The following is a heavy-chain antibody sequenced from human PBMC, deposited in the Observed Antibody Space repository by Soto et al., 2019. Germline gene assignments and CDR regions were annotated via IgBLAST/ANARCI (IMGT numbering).Heavy chain of an antibody. CDR3: TRVSTNAPYDACDS. D-gene: IGHD2-8*01. V-gene: IGHV3-73*01. CDR2: IRSGADNYAT. CDR1: GFSFSGSS. Sequence: GGSLRLSCAASGFSFSGSSMHWVRQASGKGLEWVGRIRSGADNYATAYTASMKGRFIISRDDSKNTAYLQMNSLKTEDTAVYYCTRVSTNAPYDACDSWGQGTMVTV. J-gene: IGHJ3*02.